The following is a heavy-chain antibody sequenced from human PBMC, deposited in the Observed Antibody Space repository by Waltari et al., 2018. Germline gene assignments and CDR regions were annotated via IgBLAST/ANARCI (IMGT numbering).Heavy chain of an antibody. CDR2: INHSGST. D-gene: IGHD3-22*01. J-gene: IGHJ3*02. CDR3: ARAYDSSGYYYKRDAFDI. CDR1: GGSFSGYY. V-gene: IGHV4-34*01. Sequence: QVQLQQWGAGLLKPSETLSLTCAVYGGSFSGYYWSWIRQPPGKGLEWIGEINHSGSTNYNPSLKSRVTISVDTSKNQFSLKLSSVTAADTAVYYCARAYDSSGYYYKRDAFDIWGQGTMVTVSS.